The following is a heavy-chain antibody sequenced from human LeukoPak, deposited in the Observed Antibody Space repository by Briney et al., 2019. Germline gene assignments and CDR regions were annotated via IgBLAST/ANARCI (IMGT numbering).Heavy chain of an antibody. Sequence: PGGSLRLSCAASGFTFSSYGISWVRQAPGKGLEWVSFISGTGGSTYYADSVKGRFTISRDNSKNTIYLQMNSLRAEDTAVYYCAKKTLGISYCFDYWGQGTLVTVSS. CDR3: AKKTLGISYCFDY. D-gene: IGHD3-10*01. CDR2: ISGTGGST. V-gene: IGHV3-23*01. CDR1: GFTFSSYG. J-gene: IGHJ4*02.